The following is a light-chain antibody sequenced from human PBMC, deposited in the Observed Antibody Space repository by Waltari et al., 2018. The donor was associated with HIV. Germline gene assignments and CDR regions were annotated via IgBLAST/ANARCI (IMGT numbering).Light chain of an antibody. CDR3: SSYADSDTPVV. V-gene: IGLV2-8*01. J-gene: IGLJ2*01. Sequence: QSALTQPPSASGSPGQSVPISCTGTSSDVGAYNYVSWYQQHPGKSPKLIIYDVTKRPSGVPDRFSGSKSGNTASLTVSGLQGEDEADYYCSSYADSDTPVVFGGGTKLTVL. CDR1: SSDVGAYNY. CDR2: DVT.